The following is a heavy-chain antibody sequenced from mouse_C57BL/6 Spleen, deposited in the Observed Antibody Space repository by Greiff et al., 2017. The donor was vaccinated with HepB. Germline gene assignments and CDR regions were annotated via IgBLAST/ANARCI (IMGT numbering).Heavy chain of an antibody. CDR2: ISSGSSTI. J-gene: IGHJ4*01. D-gene: IGHD1-1*01. V-gene: IGHV5-17*03. CDR3: ARRFGSSYVGAMDY. CDR1: GFTFSDYG. Sequence: EVMLVESGGGLVKPGGSLKLSCAASGFTFSDYGMHWVRQAPEKGLEWVAYISSGSSTIYYADTVKGRFTISRDNAKNTLFLQMSSLRSDDTAMYYGARRFGSSYVGAMDYWGQGTSVTVSS.